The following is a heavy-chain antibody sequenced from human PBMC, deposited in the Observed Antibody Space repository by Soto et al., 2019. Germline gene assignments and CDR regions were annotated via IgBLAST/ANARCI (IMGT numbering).Heavy chain of an antibody. V-gene: IGHV1-18*01. CDR2: ISAYNGNT. D-gene: IGHD6-19*01. Sequence: QVQLVQSGAEVKKPGASVKVSCKASGYTFTSYGISWVRQAPGQGLEWMGWISAYNGNTNYAQKLQGRVTMTTDTSTSTAYVERRSLRSDGTAVYYWASVYSSGWPLCDPWGQGTLGTVSS. CDR1: GYTFTSYG. J-gene: IGHJ5*02. CDR3: ASVYSSGWPLCDP.